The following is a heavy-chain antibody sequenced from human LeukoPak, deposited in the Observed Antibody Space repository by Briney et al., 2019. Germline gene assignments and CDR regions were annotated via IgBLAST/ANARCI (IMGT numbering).Heavy chain of an antibody. D-gene: IGHD3-10*01. CDR2: ISGDGGST. V-gene: IGHV3-43*02. CDR1: GFTFDDYA. J-gene: IGHJ4*02. Sequence: SGGSLRLSCAASGFTFDDYAMHWVRQAPGKGREWVSLISGDGGSTYYADSVKGRFTISRDNSKNSLYLQMNSLRTEDTALYYCAKASYGSGNNYFDYWGQGTLVTVSS. CDR3: AKASYGSGNNYFDY.